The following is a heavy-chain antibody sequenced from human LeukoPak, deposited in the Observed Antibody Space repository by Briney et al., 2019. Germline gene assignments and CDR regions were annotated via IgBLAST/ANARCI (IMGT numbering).Heavy chain of an antibody. CDR3: AKDRTGEKSISGNY. CDR2: ISGSGGST. D-gene: IGHD2-21*01. V-gene: IGHV3-23*01. J-gene: IGHJ4*02. Sequence: GGSLRLSCAASGFTFSSYAMSWVRQAPGKGLEWVSAISGSGGSTYYADSVKGRFTISRDNSKNTLYLQMNSPRAEDTAVYYCAKDRTGEKSISGNYWGQGILVTVFS. CDR1: GFTFSSYA.